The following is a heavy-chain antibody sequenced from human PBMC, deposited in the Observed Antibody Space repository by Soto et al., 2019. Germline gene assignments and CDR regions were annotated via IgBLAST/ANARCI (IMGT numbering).Heavy chain of an antibody. CDR1: GFSLTTSGVR. CDR2: IDWDDDK. CDR3: ARTRSLERGQWFDY. D-gene: IGHD3-10*01. Sequence: ASGPTLVNPTQTLTLTCTFSGFSLTTSGVRVSWLRQSPGKALEWLARIDWDDDKVYSTSLKTRLTISKDSSTNQVVLTMTNVDPMDTATYYCARTRSLERGQWFDYLGQGNLLAVFS. V-gene: IGHV2-70*04. J-gene: IGHJ4*01.